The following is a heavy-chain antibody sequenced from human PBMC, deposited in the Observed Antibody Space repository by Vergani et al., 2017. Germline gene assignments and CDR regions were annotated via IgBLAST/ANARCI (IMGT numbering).Heavy chain of an antibody. Sequence: QVHLVESGGGVVQPGGSLTLSCVASGFSFRGHGMHWVRQAPGKGLEWVAMISYDGDRRDYGDFAKGRFTISRDSSKTIYLQMNSLQVEDTALYFCAKNFSYCTACPRFDSRGQGALVTVSS. D-gene: IGHD2-8*02. CDR1: GFSFRGHG. J-gene: IGHJ4*02. CDR2: ISYDGDRR. V-gene: IGHV3-30*18. CDR3: AKNFSYCTACPRFDS.